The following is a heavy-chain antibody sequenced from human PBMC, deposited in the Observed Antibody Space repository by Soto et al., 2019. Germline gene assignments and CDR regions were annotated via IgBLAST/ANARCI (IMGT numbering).Heavy chain of an antibody. CDR1: GGTFSSYT. CDR2: IIPILGIA. CDR3: ATDRGSAVAGAFDI. D-gene: IGHD6-19*01. J-gene: IGHJ3*02. Sequence: GASVKVSCKASGGTFSSYTISWVRQAPGQGLEWMGRIIPILGIANYAQKFQGRVTITADKSTSTAYMELSSLRSEDTAVYYCATDRGSAVAGAFDIWGQGTMVTVSS. V-gene: IGHV1-69*04.